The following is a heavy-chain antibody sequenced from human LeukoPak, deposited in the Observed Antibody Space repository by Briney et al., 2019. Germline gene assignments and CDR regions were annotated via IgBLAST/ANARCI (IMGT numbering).Heavy chain of an antibody. CDR3: AKDTSIGRYCTNGVCSPFDY. J-gene: IGHJ4*02. CDR1: GFTFSSYA. V-gene: IGHV3-23*01. CDR2: IGDSGGST. Sequence: GGSLRLSCAASGFTFSSYAMGWVRQAPGKGLEWVSPIGDSGGSTYDADSVKGRFTISRDNSKNTLYLHTNSLRAEDTAVYYCAKDTSIGRYCTNGVCSPFDYWGQGTLVTVSS. D-gene: IGHD2-8*01.